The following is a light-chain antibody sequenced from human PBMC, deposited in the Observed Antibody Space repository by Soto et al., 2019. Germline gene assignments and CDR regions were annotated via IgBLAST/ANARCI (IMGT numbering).Light chain of an antibody. Sequence: DIQMTQSPSSLSESVGDRVTITCQASQDISNFLNWYQQKPGKAPKLLIYDVSNLETVLPSRFSRTGSGTDFTFTISSLQPEDIATYYCQQFDNLPQWTCGQGTKVEIK. V-gene: IGKV1-33*01. J-gene: IGKJ1*01. CDR1: QDISNF. CDR3: QQFDNLPQWT. CDR2: DVS.